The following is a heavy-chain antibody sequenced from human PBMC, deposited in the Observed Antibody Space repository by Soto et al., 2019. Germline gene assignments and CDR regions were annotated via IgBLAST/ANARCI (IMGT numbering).Heavy chain of an antibody. CDR3: ARPIVVVVAAMSDY. J-gene: IGHJ4*02. D-gene: IGHD2-15*01. CDR2: ISYDGSNK. Sequence: VQLVESGGGLVQPGGSLRLSCAASGFTFSSYAMHWVRQAPGKGLEWVAVISYDGSNKYYADSVKGRFTISRDNSKNTLYLQMNSLRAEDTAVYYCARPIVVVVAAMSDYWGQGTLVTVSS. CDR1: GFTFSSYA. V-gene: IGHV3-30-3*01.